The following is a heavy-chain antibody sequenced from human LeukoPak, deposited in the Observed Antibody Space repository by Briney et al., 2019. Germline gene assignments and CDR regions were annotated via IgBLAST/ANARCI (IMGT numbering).Heavy chain of an antibody. V-gene: IGHV3-30*18. Sequence: PGGSLRLSCAASGFTFSSYGMHWVRQAPGKGLEWVAVISYGGSNKYYADSVKGRFTISRDNSKNTLYLQMNSLRAEDTAVYYCAKDLYDILTGIFLGIDYWGQGTLVTVSS. D-gene: IGHD3-9*01. CDR1: GFTFSSYG. J-gene: IGHJ4*02. CDR3: AKDLYDILTGIFLGIDY. CDR2: ISYGGSNK.